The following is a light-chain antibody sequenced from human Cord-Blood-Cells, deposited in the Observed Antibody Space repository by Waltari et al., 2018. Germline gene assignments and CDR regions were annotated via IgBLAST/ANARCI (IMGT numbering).Light chain of an antibody. CDR2: DVS. CDR3: SSYTSSSTV. Sequence: QSALTQPASVSGSPGQSITISCPGTSSDVGGYNYVSWYQQHPVKAPKLMIYDVSNRPSGVSNRFSGSKSGNTASLTISGLQAEDEADYYCSSYTSSSTVFGGGTKLTVL. J-gene: IGLJ2*01. V-gene: IGLV2-14*01. CDR1: SSDVGGYNY.